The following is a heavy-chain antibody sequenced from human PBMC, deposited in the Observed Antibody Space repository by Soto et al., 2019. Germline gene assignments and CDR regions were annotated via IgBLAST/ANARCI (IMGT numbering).Heavy chain of an antibody. Sequence: QLQLQESGPGLVKPSETLSLTCTVSGGSITSNAYYWGWIRQPPGKGLEWLGYIYYSGSASYNPSLNSRVTLSVDTSKNQFSLKLSSVTAADTAVYYCASRPKRGSYSWCFDYWGQGTLVTVSS. V-gene: IGHV4-39*01. CDR2: IYYSGSA. J-gene: IGHJ4*02. D-gene: IGHD1-26*01. CDR3: ASRPKRGSYSWCFDY. CDR1: GGSITSNAYY.